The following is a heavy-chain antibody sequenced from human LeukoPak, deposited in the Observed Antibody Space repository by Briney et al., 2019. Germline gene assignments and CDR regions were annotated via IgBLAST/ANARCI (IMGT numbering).Heavy chain of an antibody. CDR3: AKGRRYNILTGHYVSEVDP. D-gene: IGHD3-9*01. J-gene: IGHJ5*02. V-gene: IGHV3-30*02. Sequence: GGSLRLSCAALGFTFSSYGMHSVRQARGKGLEWVAFIRYDGRNKYYGDPVKGRFRISRDNSKNTLYLQMNSLRAEDSAVYYCAKGRRYNILTGHYVSEVDPWGQGTLVTVSS. CDR2: IRYDGRNK. CDR1: GFTFSSYG.